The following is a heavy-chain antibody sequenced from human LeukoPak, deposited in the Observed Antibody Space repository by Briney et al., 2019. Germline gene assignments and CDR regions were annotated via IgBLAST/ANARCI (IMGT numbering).Heavy chain of an antibody. CDR3: ARDYCSGGSCSVFDY. V-gene: IGHV1-2*02. D-gene: IGHD2-15*01. CDR1: GYTFTGYY. Sequence: ASVKVSCKASGYTFTGYYMHWVRQAPGHGLEWMGWINPNSGGTNYAQKFQGRVTMTRDTSISTAYMELSRLRSDDTAVYYCARDYCSGGSCSVFDYWGQGTLVTVSS. CDR2: INPNSGGT. J-gene: IGHJ4*02.